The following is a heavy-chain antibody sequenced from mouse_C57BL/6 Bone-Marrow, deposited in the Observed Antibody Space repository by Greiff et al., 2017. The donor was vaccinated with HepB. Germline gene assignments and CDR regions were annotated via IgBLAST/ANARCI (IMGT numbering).Heavy chain of an antibody. D-gene: IGHD2-5*01. CDR3: ARRSNYEGYFDY. V-gene: IGHV1-82*01. J-gene: IGHJ2*01. Sequence: QVQLQQSGPELVKPGASVKISCKASGYAFSSSWMNWVKQRPGKGLEWIGRIYPGDGDTNYNGKFKGKATLTADKSSSTAYMQLSSLTSEDSAVYFCARRSNYEGYFDYWGQGTTLTVSS. CDR2: IYPGDGDT. CDR1: GYAFSSSW.